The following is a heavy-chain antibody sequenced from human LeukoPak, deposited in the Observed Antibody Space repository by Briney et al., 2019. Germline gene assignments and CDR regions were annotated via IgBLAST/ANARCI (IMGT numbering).Heavy chain of an antibody. Sequence: PSETLSLTCTVSGGSISPYHWSWIRQPPGKGLEWIGYNDYSGTTHYNPSLKSRVTISVDMSKSQFSLKVSSVTAADTAVYYCARGTLYRGWSYYLDFWGQGSQVTVSS. CDR3: ARGTLYRGWSYYLDF. V-gene: IGHV4-59*01. CDR2: NDYSGTT. J-gene: IGHJ4*02. D-gene: IGHD6-19*01. CDR1: GGSISPYH.